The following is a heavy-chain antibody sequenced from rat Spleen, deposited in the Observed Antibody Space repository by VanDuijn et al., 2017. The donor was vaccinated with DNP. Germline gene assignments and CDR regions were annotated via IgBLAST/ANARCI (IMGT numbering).Heavy chain of an antibody. Sequence: EVQLQESGPGLVKPSQSLSLTCSVTGFSITSNYWAWIRKLPGNKMEWIGYINYSGSTGYNPSLKSRISITRDTSKNKFFLQLNSVTTEDTATYYCARDSWYFDFWGPGTMVTVSS. J-gene: IGHJ1*01. CDR1: GFSITSNY. V-gene: IGHV3-1*01. CDR2: INYSGST. CDR3: ARDSWYFDF.